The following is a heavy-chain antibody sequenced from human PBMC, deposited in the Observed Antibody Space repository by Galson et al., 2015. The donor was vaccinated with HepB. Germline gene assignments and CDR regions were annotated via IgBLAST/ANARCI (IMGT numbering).Heavy chain of an antibody. CDR1: GFTFSDYY. Sequence: SLRLSCAASGFTFSDYYMSWIRQAPGKGLEWVSYISSSSSYTNYADSVKGRFTISRDNAKNSLYLQMNSLRAEDTAVYYCARGAVVGAVPFDIWGQGTMVTVSS. CDR2: ISSSSSYT. D-gene: IGHD2-15*01. J-gene: IGHJ3*02. V-gene: IGHV3-11*06. CDR3: ARGAVVGAVPFDI.